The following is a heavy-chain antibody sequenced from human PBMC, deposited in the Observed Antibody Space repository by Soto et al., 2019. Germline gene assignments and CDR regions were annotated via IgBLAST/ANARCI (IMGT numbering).Heavy chain of an antibody. CDR3: ARGRGAAAVKKFRSYFDY. D-gene: IGHD6-13*01. CDR1: GGSISSSSYY. Sequence: SETLSLTCTVSGGSISSSSYYWSWIRQPPGKGLEWIGEINHSGSTNYNPSLKSRVTISVDTSKNQFSLKLSSVTAADTAVYYCARGRGAAAVKKFRSYFDYWGQGTLVTVSS. CDR2: INHSGST. J-gene: IGHJ4*02. V-gene: IGHV4-39*07.